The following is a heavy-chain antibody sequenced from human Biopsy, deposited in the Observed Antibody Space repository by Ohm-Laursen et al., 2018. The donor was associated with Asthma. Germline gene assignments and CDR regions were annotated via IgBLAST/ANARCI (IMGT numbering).Heavy chain of an antibody. Sequence: SDTLSLTCIVSGDAMSTSGSYWGWIRQSPGKGLEWIGSFYYSGRTYYNPSLESRVTISADTPKNHFSLKVTSVTAADTAVYYCARAVSSSSYWYFDLWGRGDLVTVSS. D-gene: IGHD6-6*01. CDR2: FYYSGRT. CDR1: GDAMSTSGSY. V-gene: IGHV4-39*02. J-gene: IGHJ2*01. CDR3: ARAVSSSSYWYFDL.